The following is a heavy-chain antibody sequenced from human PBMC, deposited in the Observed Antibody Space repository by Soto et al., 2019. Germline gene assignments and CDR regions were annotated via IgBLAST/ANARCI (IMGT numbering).Heavy chain of an antibody. J-gene: IGHJ4*02. CDR2: ISGSGGST. V-gene: IGHV3-23*01. Sequence: GGSLRLSCAASGFTFSSRWMHWVRQVPGKGLEWVSAISGSGGSTYYADSVKGRFTISRDNSKNTLYLQMNSLRAEDTAVYYCAKRSGSSTYYFDYWGQGTLVTVSS. CDR3: AKRSGSSTYYFDY. D-gene: IGHD1-26*01. CDR1: GFTFSSRW.